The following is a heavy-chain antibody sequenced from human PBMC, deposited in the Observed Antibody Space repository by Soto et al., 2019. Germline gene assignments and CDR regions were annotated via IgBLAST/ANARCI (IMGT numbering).Heavy chain of an antibody. CDR2: IYYSGST. V-gene: IGHV4-59*01. CDR1: GGSISSYY. Sequence: SETLSLTYTVSGGSISSYYWSWIRQPPGKGLEWIGYIYYSGSTNYNPSLKSRVTISVDTSKNQFSLKLSSVTAADTAVYYCARGEYQLPTSPFDYWGQGTLVTVSS. J-gene: IGHJ4*02. D-gene: IGHD2-2*01. CDR3: ARGEYQLPTSPFDY.